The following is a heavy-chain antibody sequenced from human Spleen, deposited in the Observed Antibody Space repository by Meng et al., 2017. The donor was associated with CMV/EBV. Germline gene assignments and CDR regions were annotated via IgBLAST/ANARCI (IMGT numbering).Heavy chain of an antibody. J-gene: IGHJ3*02. V-gene: IGHV4-30-4*08. CDR3: ARVRSSTSWKDAFDI. D-gene: IGHD2-2*01. CDR1: GGSISSGDYY. CDR2: IYYSGST. Sequence: LRLSCTVSGGSISSGDYYWSWIRQPPGKGLEWIGYIYYSGSTYYNPSLKSRVTISVDTSKNQFSLKLSSVTAADTAVYYCARVRSSTSWKDAFDIWGQGTMVTVSS.